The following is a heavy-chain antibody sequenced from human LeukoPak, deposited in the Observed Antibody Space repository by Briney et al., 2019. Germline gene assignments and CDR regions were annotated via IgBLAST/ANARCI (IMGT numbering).Heavy chain of an antibody. CDR3: ARDQAKYSSSSAIDY. D-gene: IGHD6-6*01. CDR2: IYHSGST. V-gene: IGHV4-30-2*01. CDR1: GGSISSGGYY. J-gene: IGHJ4*02. Sequence: SETLSLTCTVSGGSISSGGYYWSWIRQPPGKGLEWIGYIYHSGSTYYNPSLKSRVTISVDRSKNQFSLKLSSVTAADTAVYYCARDQAKYSSSSAIDYWGQGTLVTVSS.